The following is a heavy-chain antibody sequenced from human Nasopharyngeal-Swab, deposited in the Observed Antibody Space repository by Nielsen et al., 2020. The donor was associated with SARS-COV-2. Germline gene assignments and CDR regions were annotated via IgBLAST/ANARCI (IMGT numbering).Heavy chain of an antibody. J-gene: IGHJ2*01. D-gene: IGHD5-12*01. V-gene: IGHV3-66*01. CDR1: GFTVSSNY. CDR2: IYSGGST. Sequence: GESLKISCAASGFTVSSNYMSWVRQAPGKGLEWVSVIYSGGSTYYADSVKGRFTISRDNSKNTLYLQMNSLRAEDTAVYYCARESGYDSYWYFGLWGRGTLVTVSS. CDR3: ARESGYDSYWYFGL.